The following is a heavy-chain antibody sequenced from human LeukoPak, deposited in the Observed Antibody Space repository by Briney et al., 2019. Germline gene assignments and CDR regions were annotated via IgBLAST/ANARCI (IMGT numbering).Heavy chain of an antibody. CDR2: ISGSGGST. D-gene: IGHD3-3*01. V-gene: IGHV3-23*01. Sequence: GGSLRLSCAASGFTFSSYAMSWVRQAPGKGLEWVSAISGSGGSTYYADSVKGRFTISRDNSKNTLYLQMNSLRAEDTVVYYCASPAFLEWLLQFDYWGQGTLVTVSS. CDR1: GFTFSSYA. CDR3: ASPAFLEWLLQFDY. J-gene: IGHJ4*02.